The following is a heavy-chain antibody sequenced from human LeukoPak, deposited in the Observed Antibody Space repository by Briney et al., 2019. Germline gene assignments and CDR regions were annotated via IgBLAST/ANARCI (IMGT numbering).Heavy chain of an antibody. CDR3: ARLSDY. CDR1: GFTFSSFV. Sequence: GRSLRLSCAASGFTFSSFVLSWVRQAPGKGLEWVSTISGSDGITFYADSVKGRFTISRDNSKNTLFLQMNSLRADDTAVYFCARLSDYWGQGTLVTVSS. J-gene: IGHJ4*02. CDR2: ISGSDGIT. D-gene: IGHD2-15*01. V-gene: IGHV3-23*01.